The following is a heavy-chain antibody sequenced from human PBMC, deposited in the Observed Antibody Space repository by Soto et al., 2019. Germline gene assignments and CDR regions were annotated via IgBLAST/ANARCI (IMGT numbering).Heavy chain of an antibody. D-gene: IGHD1-1*01. Sequence: SETLSLTCTFSGGSFSGYFWTWIRQPPGKGLEWLAEINHSGITNYNPSVESRVSMSVDTSKNQFSLRLYSVTAADTAVYYCVRGPYNYNSRYFDYWGQGTLVTVSS. V-gene: IGHV4-34*01. CDR1: GGSFSGYF. CDR2: INHSGIT. J-gene: IGHJ4*02. CDR3: VRGPYNYNSRYFDY.